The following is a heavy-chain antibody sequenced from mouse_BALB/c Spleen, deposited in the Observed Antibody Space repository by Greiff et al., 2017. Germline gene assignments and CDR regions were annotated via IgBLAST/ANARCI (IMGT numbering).Heavy chain of an antibody. CDR2: INPDSSTI. Sequence: EVHLVESGGGLVQPGGSLKLSCAASGFDFSRYWMSWVRQAPGKGLEWIGEINPDSSTINYTPSLKDKFIISRDNAKNTLYLQMSKVRSEDTALYYCARPSITTGYFDVWGAGTTVTVSS. D-gene: IGHD1-1*01. V-gene: IGHV4-1*02. CDR3: ARPSITTGYFDV. J-gene: IGHJ1*01. CDR1: GFDFSRYW.